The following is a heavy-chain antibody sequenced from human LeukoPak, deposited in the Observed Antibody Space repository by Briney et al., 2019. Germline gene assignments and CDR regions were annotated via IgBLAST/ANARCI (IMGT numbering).Heavy chain of an antibody. CDR2: IYHSGST. D-gene: IGHD2-21*02. CDR1: GGSISSGDNS. CDR3: ARTVVTAIWDY. J-gene: IGHJ4*02. Sequence: SETLSLTCAVSGGSISSGDNSWSWIRQPPGKGLEWIGYIYHSGSTYYNPSLKSRVTISVDRSKDQFSLKLTSVTAADTAVYYCARTVVTAIWDYWGQGTLVTVSS. V-gene: IGHV4-30-2*01.